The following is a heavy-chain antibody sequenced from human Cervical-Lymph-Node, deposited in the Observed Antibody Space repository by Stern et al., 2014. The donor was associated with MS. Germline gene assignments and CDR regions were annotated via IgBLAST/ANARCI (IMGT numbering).Heavy chain of an antibody. CDR3: ARGRGGNYRYYFDY. J-gene: IGHJ4*02. CDR2: ISSGGSYI. Sequence: EVQLVESGGGLVKPGGSLRLSCAASGFTFSSYNMNWVRQAPGKGLEWVASISSGGSYIYYADSLKGRFTISRDNAKNSLYLQMNSLRAEDTAVYYCARGRGGNYRYYFDYWGQGTLVTVSS. D-gene: IGHD4-23*01. CDR1: GFTFSSYN. V-gene: IGHV3-21*01.